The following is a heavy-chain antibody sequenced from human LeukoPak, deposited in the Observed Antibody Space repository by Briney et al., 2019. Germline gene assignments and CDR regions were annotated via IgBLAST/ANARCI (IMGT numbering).Heavy chain of an antibody. Sequence: SSETLSLICTVSSGSINSYYWGWVRQPAGRGQEWIGRIYTTGKTDYNPSLKSRLTMSVDTSKRQFSLNLTSVTAADTAIYFCARHGYTASHYFLDYWSQGTLVTVSS. CDR2: IYTTGKT. CDR3: ARHGYTASHYFLDY. V-gene: IGHV4-4*07. D-gene: IGHD3-16*01. CDR1: SGSINSYY. J-gene: IGHJ4*02.